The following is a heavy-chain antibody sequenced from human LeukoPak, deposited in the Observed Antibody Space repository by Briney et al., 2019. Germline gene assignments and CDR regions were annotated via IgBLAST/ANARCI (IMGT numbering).Heavy chain of an antibody. Sequence: PSETLSLTCTVSGASIYGYYWSWIRQPPGKGLEWIGSIFYSGSTDYNPSLKSRVTISVDTSKNQFSLKLTSVTAADTAVYYCARDPDYDVSYWGQGALVTVSS. D-gene: IGHD4-17*01. CDR1: GASIYGYY. V-gene: IGHV4-59*01. CDR3: ARDPDYDVSY. J-gene: IGHJ4*02. CDR2: IFYSGST.